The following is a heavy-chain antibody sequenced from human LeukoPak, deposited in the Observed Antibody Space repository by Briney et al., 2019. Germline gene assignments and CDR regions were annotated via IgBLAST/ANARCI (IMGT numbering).Heavy chain of an antibody. D-gene: IGHD3-3*01. CDR3: AKEAIFGVGHSDY. V-gene: IGHV3-23*01. CDR2: ISGSGGST. CDR1: GFTFSSYA. J-gene: IGHJ4*02. Sequence: GGSLRLSCAASGFTFSSYAMSWVRQAPGKGLEWVSAISGSGGSTYYADSVKSRFTISRDNSKNTPYLQMDSLRAEDTAVYYCAKEAIFGVGHSDYWGQGTLVTVSS.